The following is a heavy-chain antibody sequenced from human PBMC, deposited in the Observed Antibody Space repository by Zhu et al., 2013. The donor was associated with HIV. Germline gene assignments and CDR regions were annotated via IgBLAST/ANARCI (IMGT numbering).Heavy chain of an antibody. CDR3: ARDLPWYSSSGYYYYYMDV. D-gene: IGHD6-6*01. J-gene: IGHJ6*03. V-gene: IGHV1-2*02. CDR2: INPNSGGT. Sequence: VQLVQSGAEVKKPGASVKVSCKASGYTFTGYYMHWVRQAPGQGLEWMGWINPNSGGTNYAQKFQGRVTMTRDTSTSTVYMELSSLRSEDTAVYYCARDLPWYSSSGYYYYYMDVWGKGTTVTVSS. CDR1: GYTFTGYY.